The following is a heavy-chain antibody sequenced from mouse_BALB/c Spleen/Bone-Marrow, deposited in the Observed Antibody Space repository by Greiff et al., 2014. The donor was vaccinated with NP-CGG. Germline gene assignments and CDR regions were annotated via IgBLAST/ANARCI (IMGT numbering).Heavy chain of an antibody. Sequence: EVQLQQSGPSLVKLSQTLSLTCSVTGDSITSSYWNWIRKFPGNKLEYMGYISYSGNAYYNPSLKSGISLTRDTSKNQYYLQLNSVTTEDTATYCCARGNGYHFDYWGQGTTLTVSS. D-gene: IGHD1-2*01. CDR1: GDSITSSY. CDR3: ARGNGYHFDY. CDR2: ISYSGNA. V-gene: IGHV3-8*02. J-gene: IGHJ2*01.